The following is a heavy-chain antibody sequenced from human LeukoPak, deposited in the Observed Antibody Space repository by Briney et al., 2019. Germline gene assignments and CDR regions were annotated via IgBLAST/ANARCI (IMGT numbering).Heavy chain of an antibody. CDR2: INPNSGGT. D-gene: IGHD3-3*01. Sequence: ASVKVSCKASGYTFTGYYMYWVRQAPGQGLEWMGWINPNSGGTNYAQKFQGRVTMTRDTSISTAYMELSRLRSDDTAVYYCTRPYYDFWSGYADNWFDPWGQGTLVTVSS. CDR3: TRPYYDFWSGYADNWFDP. V-gene: IGHV1-2*02. J-gene: IGHJ5*02. CDR1: GYTFTGYY.